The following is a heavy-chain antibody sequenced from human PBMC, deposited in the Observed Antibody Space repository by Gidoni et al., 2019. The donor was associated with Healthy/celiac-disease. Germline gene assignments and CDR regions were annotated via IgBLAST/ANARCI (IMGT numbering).Heavy chain of an antibody. CDR1: GHTFTGNY. Sequence: QVQLVQSGAAVKKPGASAKVSCQDSGHTFTGNYMHWVRQAPGQGLEWMGWINPNIGGTNYAQKCQGWVTMTRDTSISTAYMELSRLRSDDTAVYYCARDLVRGFRPGYYYYGMDVWGQGTTVTVSS. V-gene: IGHV1-2*04. D-gene: IGHD3-10*01. J-gene: IGHJ6*02. CDR3: ARDLVRGFRPGYYYYGMDV. CDR2: INPNIGGT.